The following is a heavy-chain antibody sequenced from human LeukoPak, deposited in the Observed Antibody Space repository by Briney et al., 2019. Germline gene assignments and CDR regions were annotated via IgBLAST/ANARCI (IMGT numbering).Heavy chain of an antibody. Sequence: SETLSLTCTVSGGSISNYYWSWIRQPPGKGLEWIGYIYYSGSTNYNPSLKSRVTISVDTSKNQFSLKLSSVTAADTAVYYCAREDRNAPDYWGQGTLVTVSS. CDR2: IYYSGST. CDR1: GGSISNYY. V-gene: IGHV4-59*01. CDR3: AREDRNAPDY. J-gene: IGHJ4*02.